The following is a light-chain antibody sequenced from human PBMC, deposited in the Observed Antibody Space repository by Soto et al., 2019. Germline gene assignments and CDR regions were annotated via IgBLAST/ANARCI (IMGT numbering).Light chain of an antibody. V-gene: IGLV6-57*04. CDR1: GGSIADNY. J-gene: IGLJ2*01. Sequence: NFMLTQPHSVSESPGKTVVISCTRSGGSIADNYMQWFQQRPGGAPTIVIYEDAHRPSGVPDRFSGSTDRSSNSASLTISGLRVEDEADYYCHSYDTNNQVFGGGTKLTVL. CDR3: HSYDTNNQV. CDR2: EDA.